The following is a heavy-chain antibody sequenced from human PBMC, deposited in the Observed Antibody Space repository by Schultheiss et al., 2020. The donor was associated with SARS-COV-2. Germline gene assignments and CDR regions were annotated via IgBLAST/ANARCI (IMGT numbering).Heavy chain of an antibody. D-gene: IGHD2-8*01. V-gene: IGHV3-23*01. CDR2: ISSSSSYI. Sequence: GGSLRLSCAASGFTFTNYAMSWVRQAPGKGLEWVSSISSSSSYIYYVDSVKGRFTISRDNSKNTLYLHMSSLRAEDTAVYYCAKVGDSVVLKVYGIPNFDYWGQGTLVTVSS. J-gene: IGHJ4*02. CDR3: AKVGDSVVLKVYGIPNFDY. CDR1: GFTFTNYA.